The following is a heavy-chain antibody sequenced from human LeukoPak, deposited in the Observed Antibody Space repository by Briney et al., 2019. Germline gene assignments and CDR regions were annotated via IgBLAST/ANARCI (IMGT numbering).Heavy chain of an antibody. V-gene: IGHV5-51*01. CDR3: AILNHPDGRVY. CDR2: ISPGDSYT. CDR1: GXSFTTYC. J-gene: IGHJ4*02. Sequence: GESLKISCKGSGXSFTTYCIAWVRQMPGKGLEWMGIISPGDSYTMYSPSFQGQVSISTDRSISTAYLQWSSLQASDTAIYFCAILNHPDGRVYWGQGTLVTVSS. D-gene: IGHD5-24*01.